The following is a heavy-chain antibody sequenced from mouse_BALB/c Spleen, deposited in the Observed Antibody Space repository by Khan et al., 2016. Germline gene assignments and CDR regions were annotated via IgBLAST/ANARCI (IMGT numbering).Heavy chain of an antibody. Sequence: VELKQSGAELARPGASVKLSCKASGYTFTSYWMQWVKQRPGQGLEWIGAIYPGDGDTRYPQKFKGKATLTADKSSSTAYMQLSSLASEDSAVYYCASYYGSSYDYFDYWGQGTTLTVSS. CDR2: IYPGDGDT. J-gene: IGHJ2*01. CDR1: GYTFTSYW. V-gene: IGHV1-87*01. D-gene: IGHD1-1*01. CDR3: ASYYGSSYDYFDY.